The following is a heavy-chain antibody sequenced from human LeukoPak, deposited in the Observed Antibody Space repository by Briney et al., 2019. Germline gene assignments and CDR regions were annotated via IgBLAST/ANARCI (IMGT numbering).Heavy chain of an antibody. CDR3: AKALRSFDWAYGMDV. CDR1: GFTFSSYG. D-gene: IGHD3-9*01. V-gene: IGHV3-30*18. CDR2: ISYDGSNK. J-gene: IGHJ6*02. Sequence: GRSLRLSCAASGFTFSSYGMHWVRQAPGKGLEWVAVISYDGSNKYYADSVKGRFTISRDNSKNTLYLQMISLRAEDTAVYYCAKALRSFDWAYGMDVWGQGTTVTVSS.